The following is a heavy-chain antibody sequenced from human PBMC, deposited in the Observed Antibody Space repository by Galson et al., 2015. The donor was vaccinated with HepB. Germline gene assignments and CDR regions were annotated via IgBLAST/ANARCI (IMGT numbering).Heavy chain of an antibody. V-gene: IGHV3-66*01. J-gene: IGHJ6*02. CDR3: AKDLHNYGMDV. CDR2: INNRDGGT. CDR1: GFSARNYW. Sequence: SLRLSCAASGFSARNYWMNWVRQAPGEGPEWVSVINNRDGGTEYADSVKGRFIISRDNSKNTLYLQMNSLRAEDTAVYYCAKDLHNYGMDVWGQGTTVAVSS.